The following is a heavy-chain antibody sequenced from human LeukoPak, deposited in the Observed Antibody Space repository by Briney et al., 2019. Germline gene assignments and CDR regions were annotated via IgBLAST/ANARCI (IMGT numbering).Heavy chain of an antibody. CDR3: ARAYCSSTSCWATDYYYYMDV. D-gene: IGHD2-2*01. CDR2: INPNSGGT. J-gene: IGHJ6*03. V-gene: IGHV1-2*02. CDR1: GYTFTGYY. Sequence: GASVKVSCKASGYTFTGYYMHWVRQAPGQGLEWMGWINPNSGGTNYAQKFQGRVTMTRDTSISTAYMELSRLRSDDTAVYYCARAYCSSTSCWATDYYYYMDVWGKGTTVTISS.